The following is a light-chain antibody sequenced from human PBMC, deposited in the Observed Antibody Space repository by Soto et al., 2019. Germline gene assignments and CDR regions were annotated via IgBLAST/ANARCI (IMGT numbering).Light chain of an antibody. CDR2: DAS. J-gene: IGKJ5*01. Sequence: EIVLTQSPGTLSVSPGERATLSCTASQSLRSNFLAWYQQKPGQAPRLLIYDASSRAAGIPDRFSGSGSGTDFTLTITRLEPEDFATYYCQQSYSTPLITFGQGTRLEI. CDR1: QSLRSNF. V-gene: IGKV3D-20*02. CDR3: QQSYSTPLIT.